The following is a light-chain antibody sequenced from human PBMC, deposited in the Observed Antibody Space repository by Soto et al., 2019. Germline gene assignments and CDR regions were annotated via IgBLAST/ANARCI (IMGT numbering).Light chain of an antibody. CDR3: SSYTISSTVV. CDR2: DVG. V-gene: IGLV2-14*03. CDR1: SSDVGGYNY. Sequence: QSALTQPASVSGSPGQSITISCTGTSSDVGGYNYVAWYQHHPGKAPKLMIYDVGNRPSGVSNRFAGSKSGNTASLTISGLQDEDGADYYCSSYTISSTVVFGGGTKLTVL. J-gene: IGLJ2*01.